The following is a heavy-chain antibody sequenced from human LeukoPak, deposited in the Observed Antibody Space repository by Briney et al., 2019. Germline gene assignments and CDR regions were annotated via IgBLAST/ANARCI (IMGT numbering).Heavy chain of an antibody. CDR1: GDSISTYY. CDR3: ARHVSSAARLFDY. V-gene: IGHV4-59*08. Sequence: SETLSLTCTVSGDSISTYYWSWIRQPPGKGLGWIGCIYYSGSTNYNPSLKSRVTISVDTSKNQFSLKLSSVTAADTAVYYCARHVSSAARLFDYWGQGTLVTVSS. D-gene: IGHD6-6*01. CDR2: IYYSGST. J-gene: IGHJ4*02.